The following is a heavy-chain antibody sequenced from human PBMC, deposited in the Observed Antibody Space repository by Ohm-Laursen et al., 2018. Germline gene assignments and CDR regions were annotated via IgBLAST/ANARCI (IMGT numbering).Heavy chain of an antibody. D-gene: IGHD3-3*01. J-gene: IGHJ4*02. V-gene: IGHV1-8*01. Sequence: GASVKVSCKASGYTFTSYDINWVRQATGQGLEWMGWMNPNSGNTGYAQKFQGRVTMTRNTSISTAYMELSSLRSEDTAVYYCARINYDFWSGYYAPEEPDYWGQGTLVTVSS. CDR3: ARINYDFWSGYYAPEEPDY. CDR1: GYTFTSYD. CDR2: MNPNSGNT.